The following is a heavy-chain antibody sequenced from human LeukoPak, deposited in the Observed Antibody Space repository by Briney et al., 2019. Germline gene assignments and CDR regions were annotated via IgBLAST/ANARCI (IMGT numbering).Heavy chain of an antibody. V-gene: IGHV1-69*13. CDR3: ARALLAGDIVVVPAAMGMDV. D-gene: IGHD2-2*01. CDR2: IIPIFGTA. Sequence: SVKVSCKASGGTFSGYAISWVRQAPGQGLEWMGGIIPIFGTANYAQKFQGRVTITADESTSTAYMELSSLRSEDTAVYYCARALLAGDIVVVPAAMGMDVWGKGTTVTVSS. J-gene: IGHJ6*03. CDR1: GGTFSGYA.